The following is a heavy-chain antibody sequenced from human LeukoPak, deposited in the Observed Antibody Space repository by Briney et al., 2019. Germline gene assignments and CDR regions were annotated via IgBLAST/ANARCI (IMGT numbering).Heavy chain of an antibody. J-gene: IGHJ3*02. D-gene: IGHD1-1*01. CDR1: GYTFTSCS. CDR2: INIYNNNT. V-gene: IGHV1-18*01. Sequence: ASVKVSCKASGYTFTSCSVSWVRRAPGQGLEWMGWINIYNNNTNYAQKLQGRVTMTTDTSTSTAYMELRSLRSDDTAVYYCARTWKAFDIWGQGTVVTVSS. CDR3: ARTWKAFDI.